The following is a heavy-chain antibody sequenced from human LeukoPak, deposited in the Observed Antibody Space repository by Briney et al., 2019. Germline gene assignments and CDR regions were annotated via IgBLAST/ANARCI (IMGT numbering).Heavy chain of an antibody. CDR1: GGSFSGYY. CDR3: LGGDFNSSS. J-gene: IGHJ4*02. CDR2: INHSGST. Sequence: SETLSLTCAVYGGSFSGYYWSWIRQPPGKGLEWIGEINHSGSTNYNPSLKSRVTISVDTSKNQFSLKLSSVTAADTAVYYCLGGDFNSSSWGQGTLVTVSS. V-gene: IGHV4-34*01. D-gene: IGHD6-13*01.